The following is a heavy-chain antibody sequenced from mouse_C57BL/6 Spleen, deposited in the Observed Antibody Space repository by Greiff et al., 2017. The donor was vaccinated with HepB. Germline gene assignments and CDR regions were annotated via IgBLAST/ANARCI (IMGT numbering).Heavy chain of an antibody. V-gene: IGHV1-82*01. Sequence: VHLVESGPELVKPGASVKISCKASGYAFSSSWMNWVKQRPGKGLEWIGRIYPGDGDTNYNGKFKGKATLTADKSSSTAYMQLSSLTSEDSAVYFCARSGDGYAMDYWGQGTSVTVSS. CDR2: IYPGDGDT. CDR3: ARSGDGYAMDY. J-gene: IGHJ4*01. CDR1: GYAFSSSW. D-gene: IGHD2-3*01.